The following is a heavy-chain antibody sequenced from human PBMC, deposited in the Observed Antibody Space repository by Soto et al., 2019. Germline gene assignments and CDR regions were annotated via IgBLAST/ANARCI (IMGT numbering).Heavy chain of an antibody. J-gene: IGHJ4*02. CDR1: GFAFSSYA. D-gene: IGHD3-10*01. CDR3: AKYGNSRFRYFDY. V-gene: IGHV3-23*01. Sequence: EVQLLESGGGLVQPGGSLRLSCAASGFAFSSYAMSWVRQAPGKGLEWVSAISGSGGSTYYADSVKGRFTISRDNSKNTLYLQMNSLRAEDTAVYYCAKYGNSRFRYFDYWGQGTLVTVSS. CDR2: ISGSGGST.